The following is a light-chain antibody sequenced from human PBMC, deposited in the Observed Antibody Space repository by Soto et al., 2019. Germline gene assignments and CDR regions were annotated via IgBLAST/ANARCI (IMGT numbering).Light chain of an antibody. CDR1: QSISTL. J-gene: IGKJ5*01. Sequence: DIQMTQSPSNLSASLGDRVTITCRASQSISTLFAWYQQKPGKAPKLLIYKASSLESGVPSRFSGSGSGTEFTLTISSLQHDDFATYYGQQYNSYPITFGQGTRLEI. V-gene: IGKV1-5*03. CDR3: QQYNSYPIT. CDR2: KAS.